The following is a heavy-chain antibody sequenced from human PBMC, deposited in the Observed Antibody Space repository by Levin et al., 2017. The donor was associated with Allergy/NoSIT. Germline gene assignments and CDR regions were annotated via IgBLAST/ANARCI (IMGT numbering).Heavy chain of an antibody. CDR2: ISPYNGRT. CDR1: GYTFASNG. V-gene: IGHV1-18*01. Sequence: GASVKVSCKASGYTFASNGISWVRQAPGQGLEWVGWISPYNGRTDYAQKFQGRVTMTTDTSTSTAYMELRSLRTDDTAGFYWVRGPEGHCSGGTCYFHYWGQGTLVTVSS. CDR3: VRGPEGHCSGGTCYFHY. J-gene: IGHJ4*02. D-gene: IGHD2-15*01.